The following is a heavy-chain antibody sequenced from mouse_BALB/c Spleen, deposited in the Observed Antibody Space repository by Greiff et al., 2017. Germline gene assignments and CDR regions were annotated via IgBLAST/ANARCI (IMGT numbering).Heavy chain of an antibody. CDR3: AKESYYYGSSYDAMDY. Sequence: QVQLQQSGAELAKPGASVKMSCKASGYTFTSYWMHWVKQRPGQGLEWIGYINPSTGYTEYNQKFKDKATLTADKSSSTAYMQLSSLTSEDSAVYYCAKESYYYGSSYDAMDYWGQGTSVTVSS. CDR1: GYTFTSYW. J-gene: IGHJ4*01. CDR2: INPSTGYT. D-gene: IGHD1-1*01. V-gene: IGHV1-7*01.